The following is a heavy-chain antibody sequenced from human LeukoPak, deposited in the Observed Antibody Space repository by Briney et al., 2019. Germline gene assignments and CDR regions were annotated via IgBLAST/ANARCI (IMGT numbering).Heavy chain of an antibody. CDR1: GGSISSSSYY. V-gene: IGHV4-39*07. Sequence: SETLSLTCTVSGGSISSSSYYWGWIRQPPGKGLEWIGSIYYSGSTYYNPSLKSRVTISVDTSKNQFSLKLSSVTAADTAVYYCARGIAVAGTFDYWGQGTLVTVSS. CDR3: ARGIAVAGTFDY. J-gene: IGHJ4*02. D-gene: IGHD6-19*01. CDR2: IYYSGST.